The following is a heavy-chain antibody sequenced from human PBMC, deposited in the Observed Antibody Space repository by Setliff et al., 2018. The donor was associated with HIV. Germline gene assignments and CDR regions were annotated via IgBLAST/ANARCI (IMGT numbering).Heavy chain of an antibody. CDR2: IYYSGGT. J-gene: IGHJ4*02. D-gene: IGHD1-26*01. Sequence: KPSETLSLTCTVSGGSISSSTYFWGWVRQPPGKGLEWIGTIYYSGGTYYKSSLKSRVLISLDTSKNQFSLKLKSVTAADTAVYYCATGGHRLHDYWGQGTLVTVSS. V-gene: IGHV4-39*07. CDR1: GGSISSSTYF. CDR3: ATGGHRLHDY.